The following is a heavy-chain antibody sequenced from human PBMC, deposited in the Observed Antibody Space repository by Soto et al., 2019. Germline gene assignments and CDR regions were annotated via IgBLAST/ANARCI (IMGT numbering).Heavy chain of an antibody. J-gene: IGHJ4*02. CDR3: TIDQPSSGWYYFDL. D-gene: IGHD6-19*01. CDR1: GFTFSTYA. CDR2: ISYSGGGT. V-gene: IGHV3-23*01. Sequence: EAELLESGGGLVQPGGSLRLSCAASGFTFSTYAMSWVRQAPGKGLEWVSGISYSGGGTYYADSVKGRFTISRDNFQNTLYLQMDGLRADDTAVYYCTIDQPSSGWYYFDLWCSGTLVTVSS.